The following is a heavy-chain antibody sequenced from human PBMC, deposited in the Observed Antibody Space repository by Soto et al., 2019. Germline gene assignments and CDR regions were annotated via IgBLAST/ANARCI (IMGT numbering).Heavy chain of an antibody. Sequence: EVQLLESGGGLVQPGGSLRLSCAASGFTFGSYAMSWVRQAPGKGLEWVSGINDNSGSATYADSVKGRFTISRDNSKNTLYLQMNNLRAEDTAVYYCAKDSYHGSGNYQWGIFDYWGQGTLVTVSS. CDR2: INDNSGSA. CDR1: GFTFGSYA. CDR3: AKDSYHGSGNYQWGIFDY. V-gene: IGHV3-23*01. D-gene: IGHD3-10*01. J-gene: IGHJ4*02.